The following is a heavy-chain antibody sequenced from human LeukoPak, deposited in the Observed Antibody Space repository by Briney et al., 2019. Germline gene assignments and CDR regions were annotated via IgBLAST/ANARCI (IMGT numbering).Heavy chain of an antibody. CDR1: GGSFSGYY. CDR2: ISGSGGST. J-gene: IGHJ4*02. CDR3: AKSPYYYDSSGNDY. D-gene: IGHD3-22*01. Sequence: ETLSLTCAVYGGSFSGYYWSWIRQPPGKGLEWVSAISGSGGSTYYADSVKGRFTISRDNSKNTLYLQMNSLRAEDTAVYYCAKSPYYYDSSGNDYWGQGTLVTVSS. V-gene: IGHV3-23*01.